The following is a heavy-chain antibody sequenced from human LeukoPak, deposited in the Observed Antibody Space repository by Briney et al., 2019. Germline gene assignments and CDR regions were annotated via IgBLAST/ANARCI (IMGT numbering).Heavy chain of an antibody. CDR3: ARGYYYDSSGYYFDY. J-gene: IGHJ4*02. D-gene: IGHD3-22*01. CDR2: ISSSGSTI. CDR1: GFTFSSYE. Sequence: GGSLRLSCAASGFTFSSYEMNWVRQAPGKGLEWVSYISSSGSTIYYADSVKGRFTISRDNAKNSLYLQMNSLRAEDTAVYYCARGYYYDSSGYYFDYWGQGTLVTVSS. V-gene: IGHV3-48*03.